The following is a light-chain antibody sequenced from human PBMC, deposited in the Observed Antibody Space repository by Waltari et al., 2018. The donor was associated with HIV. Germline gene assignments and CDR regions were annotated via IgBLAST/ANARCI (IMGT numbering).Light chain of an antibody. J-gene: IGLJ2*01. CDR3: QVWDSSSDHVV. V-gene: IGLV3-21*02. CDR1: NIGSKS. CDR2: DDS. Sequence: SYVLTQPPSVSVAPGQTARITCGGNNIGSKSVHWYQQKPGQAPVLVVYDDSDRPSGIPGRFSGSNSGNTATLTINRVEAGDEADYYCQVWDSSSDHVVFGGGTKLTVL.